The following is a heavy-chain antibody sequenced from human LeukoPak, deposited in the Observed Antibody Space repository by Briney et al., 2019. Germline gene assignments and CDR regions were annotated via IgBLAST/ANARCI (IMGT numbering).Heavy chain of an antibody. J-gene: IGHJ3*02. Sequence: PGRSLRLSCAASGSTFSSYAMHWVRQAPGKGLEWVAVISYDGSNKYYADSVKGRFTISRDNSKNTLYLQMNSLRAEDTAVYYCARDSLDAFDIWGQGTMVTVSS. CDR2: ISYDGSNK. CDR1: GSTFSSYA. CDR3: ARDSLDAFDI. V-gene: IGHV3-30-3*01.